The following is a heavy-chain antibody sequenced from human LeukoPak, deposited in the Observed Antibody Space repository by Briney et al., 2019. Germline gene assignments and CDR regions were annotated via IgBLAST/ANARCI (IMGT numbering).Heavy chain of an antibody. CDR2: ISSSSRYI. Sequence: GGSLRLSCAASGFTFSTYDMNWVRQAAGKGLEWVSSISSSSRYIYYADSVRGRFTISRDKAKNSLYLQMNSLRADDTALYYCARMHCTGGGHCSIPMGSSQIWGQGTMVTVSS. CDR3: ARMHCTGGGHCSIPMGSSQI. V-gene: IGHV3-21*01. CDR1: GFTFSTYD. J-gene: IGHJ3*02. D-gene: IGHD2-8*02.